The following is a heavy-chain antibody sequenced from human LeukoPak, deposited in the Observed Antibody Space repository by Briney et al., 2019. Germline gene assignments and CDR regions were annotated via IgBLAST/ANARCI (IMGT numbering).Heavy chain of an antibody. CDR1: GFTVSSSY. CDR3: ARGGYGEYVQAFDI. J-gene: IGHJ3*02. D-gene: IGHD4-17*01. V-gene: IGHV3-53*01. CDR2: LYSGDAT. Sequence: PGGSLRLPCSASGFTVSSSYLSWVRQAPGKGLEWGSVLYSGDATYYADSVKGRFSISRDNSKNTVYLQMNSLRAEDAAVYYCARGGYGEYVQAFDIWGQGTLVTVSS.